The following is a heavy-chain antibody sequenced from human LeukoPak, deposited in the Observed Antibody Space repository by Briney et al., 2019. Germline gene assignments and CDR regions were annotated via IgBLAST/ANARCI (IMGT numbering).Heavy chain of an antibody. J-gene: IGHJ4*02. Sequence: GRSLTLSCPASGFTVSTSWTDWVRLPPGGGLGWDSLIKGDGSVTWYADYVKGLFTISRDNAKNMLYLQMNSLRDEDTAVYFCDRDHDAVGTTIDHWGQGTLVTVSS. V-gene: IGHV3-74*01. CDR3: DRDHDAVGTTIDH. CDR1: GFTVSTSW. D-gene: IGHD1-14*01. CDR2: IKGDGSVT.